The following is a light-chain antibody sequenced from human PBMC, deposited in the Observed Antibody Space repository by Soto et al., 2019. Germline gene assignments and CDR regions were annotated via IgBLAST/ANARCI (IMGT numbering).Light chain of an antibody. J-gene: IGLJ1*01. CDR1: TSDIGTYSY. Sequence: QSVLTQPASVSGSPGQSITISCTGTTSDIGTYSYVSWYQQHAGKAPKLIIYEVSHRPSGVSNRFSGSKSGSTASLTISGLQAEDEAHYYCCSSTGSFYVFGTGTKVTV. CDR2: EVS. V-gene: IGLV2-14*01. CDR3: CSSTGSFYV.